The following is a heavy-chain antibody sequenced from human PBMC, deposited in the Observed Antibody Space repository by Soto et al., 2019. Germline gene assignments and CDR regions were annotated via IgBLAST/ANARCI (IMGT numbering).Heavy chain of an antibody. CDR2: ISAYNGNT. V-gene: IGHV1-18*04. J-gene: IGHJ4*02. D-gene: IGHD2-21*02. Sequence: GASVKVSCKASGYTFTSYGISWVRQAPGQGLEWMGWISAYNGNTNYAQKLQGRVTMTTDTSTSTAYMELRSLRSGDTAVYYCARDLGLGDRGYFDYWGQGTLVTVSS. CDR1: GYTFTSYG. CDR3: ARDLGLGDRGYFDY.